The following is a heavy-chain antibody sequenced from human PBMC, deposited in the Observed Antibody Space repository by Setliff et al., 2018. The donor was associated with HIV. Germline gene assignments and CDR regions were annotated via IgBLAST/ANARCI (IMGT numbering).Heavy chain of an antibody. CDR2: IYHSGST. Sequence: SETLSLTCAVSGYSISSGYYWGWIRQPPGKGLEWIGSIYHSGSTNYNPSLKSRVTISVDTSKNQFSLKLSSVTAADTAVYYCASTGGYSYGFFDSWGQGALVTVSS. D-gene: IGHD5-18*01. CDR3: ASTGGYSYGFFDS. V-gene: IGHV4-38-2*01. J-gene: IGHJ4*02. CDR1: GYSISSGYY.